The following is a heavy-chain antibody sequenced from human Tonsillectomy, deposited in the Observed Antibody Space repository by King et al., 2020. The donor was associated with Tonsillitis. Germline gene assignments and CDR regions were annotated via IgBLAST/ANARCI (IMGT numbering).Heavy chain of an antibody. CDR3: AKKAPGDRYQLPDY. Sequence: VQLVESGGGVVQPGRSLRLSCAASGFNFSIYGMHWVRQAPGKGLEWVAVISYDGGNKYYPDSVKGRFTISRDNSKTTLYLQMNSLRAEDTAVYYCAKKAPGDRYQLPDYWGQGTLVTVSS. V-gene: IGHV3-30*18. CDR2: ISYDGGNK. J-gene: IGHJ4*02. D-gene: IGHD2-2*01. CDR1: GFNFSIYG.